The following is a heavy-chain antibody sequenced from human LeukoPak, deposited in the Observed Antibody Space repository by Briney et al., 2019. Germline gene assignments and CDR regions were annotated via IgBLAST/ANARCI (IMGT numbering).Heavy chain of an antibody. Sequence: SETLSLTCTVSGGSISSSSYYWSWIRQPPGKGLEWIGYIYYSGSTNYNPSLKSRVTISVDTSKNQFSLKLSSVTAADTAVYYCARKRANYDSSGYYSEFEYYFDYWGQGTLVTVSS. J-gene: IGHJ4*02. D-gene: IGHD3-22*01. CDR3: ARKRANYDSSGYYSEFEYYFDY. V-gene: IGHV4-61*01. CDR2: IYYSGST. CDR1: GGSISSSSYY.